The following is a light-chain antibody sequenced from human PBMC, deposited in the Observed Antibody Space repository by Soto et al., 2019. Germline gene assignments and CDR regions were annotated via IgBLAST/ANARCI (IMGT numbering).Light chain of an antibody. CDR2: AAS. CDR1: QGISNY. J-gene: IGKJ3*01. Sequence: DIQMTQSPASLSASVGDRVTITCRASQGISNYVAWYQQIPGKAPKLLIYAASTLQSGVPSRFSGSGSGTDFTLTIIGLQPEDVATYYCQKYSSVPVFGPGTKVEIK. CDR3: QKYSSVPV. V-gene: IGKV1-27*01.